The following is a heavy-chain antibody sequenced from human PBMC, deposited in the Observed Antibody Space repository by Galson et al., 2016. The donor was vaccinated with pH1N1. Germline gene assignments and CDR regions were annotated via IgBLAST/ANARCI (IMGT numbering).Heavy chain of an antibody. V-gene: IGHV4-61*01. CDR3: ARLDLVVGEVQYYGMDV. Sequence: SETLSLTCTVSGGSISSSSYYWSWIRQPPGKGLEWIGYIYYSGSTKYDPSLKSRVIMSVDTSKSQFSLKLSSVTAADTAVYYCARLDLVVGEVQYYGMDVWGQGTTVTVSS. D-gene: IGHD2-2*01. CDR2: IYYSGST. CDR1: GGSISSSSYY. J-gene: IGHJ6*02.